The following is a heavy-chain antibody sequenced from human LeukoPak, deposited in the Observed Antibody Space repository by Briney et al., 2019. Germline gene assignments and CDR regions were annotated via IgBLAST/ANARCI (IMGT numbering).Heavy chain of an antibody. Sequence: GGSLRLSCAASGFTFSSYAMHWVRQAPGKGLEWVAVISYDGSNKYYADSVKGRFTISRDNSKNTLYLQMNSLRAEDTAVYYCARAIDGYRYDYWGQGTLVTVSS. CDR3: ARAIDGYRYDY. CDR1: GFTFSSYA. J-gene: IGHJ4*02. V-gene: IGHV3-30*04. D-gene: IGHD5-24*01. CDR2: ISYDGSNK.